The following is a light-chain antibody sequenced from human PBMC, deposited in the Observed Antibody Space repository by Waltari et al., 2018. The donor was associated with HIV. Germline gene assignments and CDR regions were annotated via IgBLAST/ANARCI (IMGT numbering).Light chain of an antibody. Sequence: QSVLTPHPSASGPPGQGVTISCSGSRPHIGRRPVTWYQQPPGTAPKPLIYSNNQRPSGVPDRFSGSKSGTSAALAISGLQSEDEADYYCATWDDSLNGYVLGAGTRVTVL. CDR1: RPHIGRRP. V-gene: IGLV1-44*01. CDR3: ATWDDSLNGYV. J-gene: IGLJ1*01. CDR2: SNN.